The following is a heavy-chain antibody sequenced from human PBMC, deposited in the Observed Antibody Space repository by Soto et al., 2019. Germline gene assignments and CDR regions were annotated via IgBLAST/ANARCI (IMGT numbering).Heavy chain of an antibody. D-gene: IGHD2-15*01. CDR1: GYSVTSDSY. CDR2: MYHGGTT. V-gene: IGHV4-38-2*01. J-gene: IGHJ4*02. CDR3: ARVNVMVVAGSTFDY. Sequence: PSETLSLTCLVSGYSVTSDSYWAWIRQSPGKGLEWIVSMYHGGTTFYNPSLKSRVTMSMDTSKNQFSLKLRSVTAADTAIYYCARVNVMVVAGSTFDYWGQGIPVTVSS.